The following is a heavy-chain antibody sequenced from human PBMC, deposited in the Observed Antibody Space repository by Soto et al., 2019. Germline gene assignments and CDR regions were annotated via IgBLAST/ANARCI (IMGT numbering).Heavy chain of an antibody. CDR3: ARDWYYYDSSGYYCYYYGMDV. CDR1: GYTFTIYG. D-gene: IGHD3-22*01. CDR2: ISAYNGNT. V-gene: IGHV1-18*01. Sequence: QVQLVQSGAEVKKPGASVKVSCKASGYTFTIYGISWVRQAPGQGLEWMGWISAYNGNTNYAQKLQGRVTLTTDTSTSIAYMELRSLRSDDTGVYYGARDWYYYDSSGYYCYYYGMDVWGQGTTVTVSS. J-gene: IGHJ6*02.